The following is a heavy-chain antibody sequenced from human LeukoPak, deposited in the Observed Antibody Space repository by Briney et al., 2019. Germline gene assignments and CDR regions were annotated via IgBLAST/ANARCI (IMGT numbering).Heavy chain of an antibody. V-gene: IGHV4-39*07. CDR1: GGSISSSSYY. D-gene: IGHD1-26*01. CDR3: ARAGSYRNYYFDY. Sequence: PSETLSLTCTVSGGSISSSSYYWGWIRQPPGKGLEWIGSIYYSGSTNYNPSLKSRVTISVETSKNEFSLKLRSVTAADTAVYYCARAGSYRNYYFDYWGQGTLVTVSS. CDR2: IYYSGST. J-gene: IGHJ4*02.